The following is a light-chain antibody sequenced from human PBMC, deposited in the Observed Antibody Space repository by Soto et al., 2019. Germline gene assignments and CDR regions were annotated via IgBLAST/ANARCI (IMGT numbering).Light chain of an antibody. CDR3: QQRSNWPPTWT. V-gene: IGKV3-11*01. CDR2: DAS. CDR1: QSVRSY. Sequence: EIVLTQSPATLSLSPGERATLSCRASQSVRSYLAWYQQKPGQAPRLVIFDASNRATGIPARFSGSGSGTDFTLIISDLEPEDFAVYYCQQRSNWPPTWTFGQGTKVEIK. J-gene: IGKJ1*01.